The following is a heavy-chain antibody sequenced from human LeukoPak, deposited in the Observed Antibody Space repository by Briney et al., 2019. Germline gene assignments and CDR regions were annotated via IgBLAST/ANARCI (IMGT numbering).Heavy chain of an antibody. CDR2: INPNSGGT. D-gene: IGHD1-7*01. V-gene: IGHV1-2*02. CDR3: AGPPRNYVNWFDP. J-gene: IGHJ5*02. Sequence: GASVKVSCKASGYTFTGYYMHWVRQAPGQGLEWMGWINPNSGGTNYAQKFQGRVTMTRDTSISTAYMELSRLTSDDTAVYYCAGPPRNYVNWFDPWGQGTLVTVSS. CDR1: GYTFTGYY.